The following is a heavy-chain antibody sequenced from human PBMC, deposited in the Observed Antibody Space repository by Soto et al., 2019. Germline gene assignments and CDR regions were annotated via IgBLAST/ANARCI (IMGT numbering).Heavy chain of an antibody. D-gene: IGHD6-13*01. Sequence: EVQLVESGGGLVQPGRSLRLSCAASGFTFDDYAMHWVXXVPGKGLEWVSGINWNSGSIGYGDSVKGRFAISRDNAKNSLHLQMNSLSSEDTAFYYCVKDESINWYSGHFRHWGQGTLVTVSS. J-gene: IGHJ1*01. CDR3: VKDESINWYSGHFRH. CDR2: INWNSGSI. V-gene: IGHV3-9*01. CDR1: GFTFDDYA.